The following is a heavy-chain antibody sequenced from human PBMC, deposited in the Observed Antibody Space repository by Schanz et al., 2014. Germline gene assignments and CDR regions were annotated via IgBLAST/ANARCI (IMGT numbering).Heavy chain of an antibody. CDR1: GYTFTGHY. Sequence: QVQLVQSGAEVKKPGASVKVSCKASGYTFTGHYMHWVRQAPGQGLEWMGRINPNSGGTNYAQKFQGRVTMTWDPSTSTXXXXXRRLRSDDXXXXXXXXXGHSSNWRSYFFYGLDVWGQGTTVTVSS. CDR2: INPNSGGT. CDR3: XXXGHSSNWRSYFFYGLDV. V-gene: IGHV1-2*05. J-gene: IGHJ6*02. D-gene: IGHD6-13*01.